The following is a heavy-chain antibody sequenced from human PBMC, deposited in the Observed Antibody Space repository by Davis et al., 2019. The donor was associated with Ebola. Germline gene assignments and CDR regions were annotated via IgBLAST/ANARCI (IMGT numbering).Heavy chain of an antibody. CDR1: GYTFTSFY. CDR3: ARDNEQLVRSDAFDI. V-gene: IGHV1-46*03. D-gene: IGHD6-13*01. Sequence: ASVKVSCKASGYTFTSFYVHWVRQAPGQGLEWMGIINPSGGSTSYAQKFQGRVTMTRDTSTSTVYMELSSLRSEDTAVYYCARDNEQLVRSDAFDIWGQGTMVTVSS. CDR2: INPSGGST. J-gene: IGHJ3*02.